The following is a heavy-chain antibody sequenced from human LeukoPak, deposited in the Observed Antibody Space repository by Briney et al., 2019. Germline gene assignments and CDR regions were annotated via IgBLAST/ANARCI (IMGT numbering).Heavy chain of an antibody. CDR3: ARGPDYMDFYDYAWGSYRRGSGWFDP. CDR2: ISGSGDNT. J-gene: IGHJ5*02. Sequence: PGGSLRLSCAASGFTFSSYAMSWVRQAPGKGLEWVSGISGSGDNTYYADSVKGRFTISRDNSKNTLYLQMNSLRAEDTAVYYCARGPDYMDFYDYAWGSYRRGSGWFDPWGQGTLVTVSS. V-gene: IGHV3-23*01. D-gene: IGHD3-16*02. CDR1: GFTFSSYA.